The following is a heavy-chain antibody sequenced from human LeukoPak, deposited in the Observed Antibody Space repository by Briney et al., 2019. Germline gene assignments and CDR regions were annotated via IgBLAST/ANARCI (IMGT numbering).Heavy chain of an antibody. CDR2: INHSGST. CDR3: AREGGGYFEG. Sequence: PSETLSLTCAVYGGFFSGYYWSWIRQPPGKGLEWIGEINHSGSTNYNPSLKSRVTISVDTSKNQFSLKLSSVTAADTAVYYCAREGGGYFEGWGQGTLVTVSS. J-gene: IGHJ4*02. V-gene: IGHV4-34*01. CDR1: GGFFSGYY. D-gene: IGHD3-9*01.